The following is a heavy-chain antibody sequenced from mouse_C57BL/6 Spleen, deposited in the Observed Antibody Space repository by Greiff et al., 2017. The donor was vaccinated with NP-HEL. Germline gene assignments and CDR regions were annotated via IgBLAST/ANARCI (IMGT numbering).Heavy chain of an antibody. Sequence: VKLVESGAELVKPGASVKMSCKASGYTFTTYPIEWMKQNHGKSLEWIGNFHPYNDDTKYNEKFKGKATLTVEKSSSTVYLELSRLTSDDSAVYYCARRTSNYGYFDVWGTGTTVTVSS. CDR1: GYTFTTYP. J-gene: IGHJ1*03. CDR3: ARRTSNYGYFDV. D-gene: IGHD2-5*01. V-gene: IGHV1-47*01. CDR2: FHPYNDDT.